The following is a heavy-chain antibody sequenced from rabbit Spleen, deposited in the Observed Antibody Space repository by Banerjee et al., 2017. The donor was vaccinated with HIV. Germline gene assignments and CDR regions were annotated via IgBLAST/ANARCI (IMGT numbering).Heavy chain of an antibody. CDR1: GVSFSSNYY. CDR3: ARGDSGGWGDWNL. CDR2: IDSGSSGFT. D-gene: IGHD4-1*01. Sequence: QSLEESGGDLVKPGASLTLTCTASGVSFSSNYYMCWVRQAPGKGLEWIACIDSGSSGFTYFASWAKGRFTISKTSSTTVTLQMTSLTAADTATYFCARGDSGGWGDWNLWGPGTLVTVS. V-gene: IGHV1S40*01. J-gene: IGHJ4*01.